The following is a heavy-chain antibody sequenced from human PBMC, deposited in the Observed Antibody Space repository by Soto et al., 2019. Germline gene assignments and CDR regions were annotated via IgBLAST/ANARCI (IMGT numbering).Heavy chain of an antibody. CDR3: ARGSISLTGESHRYNWFDP. V-gene: IGHV4-61*01. CDR2: MHPSGST. Sequence: QVQLQESGPGLVKPSETLSLTCSVSGSSVRSGSYYWSWIRQSPGKGLEWIGYMHPSGSTNYNPSLKCRVTISLDTSKIQFSMKLRSVTAADTAVYYCARGSISLTGESHRYNWFDPWGQGSLVTVSS. J-gene: IGHJ5*02. CDR1: GSSVRSGSYY. D-gene: IGHD3-9*01.